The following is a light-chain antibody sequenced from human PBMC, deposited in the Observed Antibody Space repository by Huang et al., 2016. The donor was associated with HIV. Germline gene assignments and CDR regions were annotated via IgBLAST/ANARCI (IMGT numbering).Light chain of an antibody. J-gene: IGKJ1*01. CDR3: QQRSNWPRT. CDR2: DAS. V-gene: IGKV3-11*01. Sequence: EIVLTQSPATLSLSPGERATLSCRASQSVSSSLAWYQQKPCQPPRLLIYDASDRATGIPARFSGSGSGKDFTRTISSLEPEDFAVYYCQQRSNWPRTFGQGTKVEIK. CDR1: QSVSSS.